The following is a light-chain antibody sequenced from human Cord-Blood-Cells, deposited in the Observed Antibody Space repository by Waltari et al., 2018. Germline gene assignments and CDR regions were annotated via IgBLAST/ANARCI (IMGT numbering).Light chain of an antibody. J-gene: IGLJ2*01. CDR3: SSYTSSSTLV. V-gene: IGLV2-14*01. Sequence: QSALTPPASVSGSPGQSITIPCTGTSSDVGGYNYVSWYQQHPGKAPKLMIYDVSNRPSGVSNRFSGSKSGNTASPTISGLQAEDEADYYCSSYTSSSTLVFGGGTKLTVL. CDR1: SSDVGGYNY. CDR2: DVS.